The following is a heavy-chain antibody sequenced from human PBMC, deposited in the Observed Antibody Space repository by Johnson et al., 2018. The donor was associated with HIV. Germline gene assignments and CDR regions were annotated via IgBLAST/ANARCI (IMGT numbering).Heavy chain of an antibody. CDR2: ISSSGSNK. J-gene: IGHJ3*02. CDR1: GFTFNDYY. CDR3: ARDSTPWGGDYVDYAFDI. V-gene: IGHV3-11*04. Sequence: QVQLVESGGGLVQPGESLRLSCAASGFTFNDYYISWIRQAPGKGLEYVSYISSSGSNKYYADSVKGRFTISRDNAKNSLYLQMNSLRAEDTAVYYWARDSTPWGGDYVDYAFDIWGQGTMVTVSS. D-gene: IGHD4-17*01.